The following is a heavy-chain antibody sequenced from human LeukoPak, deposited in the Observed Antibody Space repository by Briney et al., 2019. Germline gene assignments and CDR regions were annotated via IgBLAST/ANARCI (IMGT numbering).Heavy chain of an antibody. J-gene: IGHJ4*02. D-gene: IGHD1-26*01. CDR1: GYTFTSYG. Sequence: ASVKVSCKASGYTFTSYGISWVRQAPGQGLEWMGGIIPIFGTANYAQKFQGRVTITADESTSTAYMELSSLRSEDTAVYYCARDSGSYFPDYWGQGTLVTASS. CDR3: ARDSGSYFPDY. V-gene: IGHV1-69*13. CDR2: IIPIFGTA.